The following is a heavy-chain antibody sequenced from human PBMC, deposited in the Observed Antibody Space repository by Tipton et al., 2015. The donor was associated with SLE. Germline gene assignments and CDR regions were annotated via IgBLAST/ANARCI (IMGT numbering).Heavy chain of an antibody. CDR3: ARAEQWFGELYLYYFDY. Sequence: SLRLSCAASGFTFSSYSMNWVRQAPGKGLEWVSYISGTSSTIYYADSVKGRFTISRDNAKNSLYLQMNSLRAEDTAVYYCARAEQWFGELYLYYFDYWGQGTLVTVSS. CDR2: ISGTSSTI. CDR1: GFTFSSYS. D-gene: IGHD3-10*01. J-gene: IGHJ4*02. V-gene: IGHV3-48*04.